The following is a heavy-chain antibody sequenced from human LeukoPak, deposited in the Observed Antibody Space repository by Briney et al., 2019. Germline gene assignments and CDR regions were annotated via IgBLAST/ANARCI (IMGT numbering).Heavy chain of an antibody. V-gene: IGHV3-7*01. J-gene: IGHJ4*02. CDR2: IKQDGSEK. D-gene: IGHD3-16*02. Sequence: PGGSLRLSCAASGFTFSSYWMSWVRQVPGKGLEWVANIKQDGSEKYYVDSVKGRFTISRDNAKNSLYLQMNSLRAEDTAVYYCARGGMITFGGVIGDFDYWGQGTLVTVSS. CDR1: GFTFSSYW. CDR3: ARGGMITFGGVIGDFDY.